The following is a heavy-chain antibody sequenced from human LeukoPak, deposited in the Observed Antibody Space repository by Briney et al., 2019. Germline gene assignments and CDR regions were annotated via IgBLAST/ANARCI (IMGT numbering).Heavy chain of an antibody. J-gene: IGHJ4*02. V-gene: IGHV4-59*01. Sequence: SETLSLTCTVSGGSISSYYWSWIRQPPGKGLEWIGYIYYSGSTNYNPSLKSRVTISVDTSKNQFSLKLSSVTAADTAVYYCVRANWNDEGVDYWGQGTLVTVSS. CDR1: GGSISSYY. CDR3: VRANWNDEGVDY. D-gene: IGHD1-1*01. CDR2: IYYSGST.